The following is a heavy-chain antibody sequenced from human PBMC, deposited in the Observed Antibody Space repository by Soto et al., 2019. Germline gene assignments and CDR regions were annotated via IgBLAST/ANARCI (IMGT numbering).Heavy chain of an antibody. D-gene: IGHD4-17*01. V-gene: IGHV3-9*01. J-gene: IGHJ4*02. CDR1: GFTFDDYA. CDR3: AKEGGGVYGDYDY. CDR2: ISWNSGSI. Sequence: EVQLVESGGGLVQPGRSLRLSCAASGFTFDDYAMHWVRQAPGKGLEWVSGISWNSGSIGYADSVKGRFTISRDNAKNSLYLQMNSLRAEDTAVYYCAKEGGGVYGDYDYWGQGTLVTVSS.